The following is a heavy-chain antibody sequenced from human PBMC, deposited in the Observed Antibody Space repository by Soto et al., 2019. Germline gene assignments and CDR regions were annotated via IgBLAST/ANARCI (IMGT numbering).Heavy chain of an antibody. D-gene: IGHD2-2*01. CDR2: IYYSGST. V-gene: IGHV4-31*03. CDR3: ARAVEYQLLFRYYYGMDV. Sequence: TLSHPCPVAGGSISSGGSYRRLKRQHPGKGLEWIGYIYYSGSTYYNPSLKSRVTISVDTSKNQFSLKLSSVTAADTAVYYCARAVEYQLLFRYYYGMDVWGQGTTVTVSS. CDR1: GGSISSGGSY. J-gene: IGHJ6*02.